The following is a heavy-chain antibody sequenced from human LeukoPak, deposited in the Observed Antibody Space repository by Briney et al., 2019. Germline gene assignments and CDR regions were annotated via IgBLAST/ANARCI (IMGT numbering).Heavy chain of an antibody. CDR1: GGSISSGGYY. Sequence: SQTLSLTCTVSGGSISSGGYYGSWIRQHPGKGLEWIGYIYYSGSTYYNPSLKSRVTISVDTSKNQFSLKLSSVTAADTAVYYCARANSYDFWSGYYSYWGQGTLVTVSS. J-gene: IGHJ4*02. D-gene: IGHD3-3*01. V-gene: IGHV4-31*03. CDR2: IYYSGST. CDR3: ARANSYDFWSGYYSY.